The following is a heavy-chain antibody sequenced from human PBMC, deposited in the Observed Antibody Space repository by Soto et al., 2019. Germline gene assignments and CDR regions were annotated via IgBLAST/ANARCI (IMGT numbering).Heavy chain of an antibody. J-gene: IGHJ4*02. Sequence: QVQLQESGPGLVKPSETLSLTCTVSGGSISSYYWSWIRQPPGKGLEWIGYIYYSGSTNYNPSLKRRVTISVDTSKNQFSLKLSSVTAADTAVYYCAREAGSMVRGVYDYWGQGTLVTVSS. D-gene: IGHD3-10*01. CDR2: IYYSGST. CDR1: GGSISSYY. V-gene: IGHV4-59*01. CDR3: AREAGSMVRGVYDY.